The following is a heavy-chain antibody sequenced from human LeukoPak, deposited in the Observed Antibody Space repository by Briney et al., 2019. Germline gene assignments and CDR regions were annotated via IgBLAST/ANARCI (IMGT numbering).Heavy chain of an antibody. CDR3: ARGPFYDFWSGYLRPYYYMDV. CDR1: GYSFTSYW. V-gene: IGHV5-51*01. Sequence: GESLKISCKGSGYSFTSYWIGWVRQVPGKGLEWVGIIYPGDSDTRYSPSFQGQVTISADKSISTAYLQWSSLKASDTAMYYCARGPFYDFWSGYLRPYYYMDVWGKGTTVTVSS. D-gene: IGHD3-3*01. CDR2: IYPGDSDT. J-gene: IGHJ6*03.